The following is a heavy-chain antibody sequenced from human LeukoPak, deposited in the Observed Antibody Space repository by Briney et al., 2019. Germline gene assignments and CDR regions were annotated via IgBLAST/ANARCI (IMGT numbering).Heavy chain of an antibody. V-gene: IGHV3-23*01. CDR3: ARVGYSGYDYDY. D-gene: IGHD5-12*01. CDR2: ISGSGDST. J-gene: IGHJ4*02. Sequence: PGGSLRLSCAASGFTFSSYGMHWVRQAPGKGLEWVSVISGSGDSTYYADSVEGRCTISRDNPKDALYLQMNSLRAEDTAVYYCARVGYSGYDYDYWGQGTLVTVSS. CDR1: GFTFSSYG.